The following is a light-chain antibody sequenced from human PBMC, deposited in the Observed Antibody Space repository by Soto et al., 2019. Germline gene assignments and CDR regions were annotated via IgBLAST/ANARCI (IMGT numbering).Light chain of an antibody. CDR2: GAS. Sequence: EIVLTQSPGTLSLSPGERATLSCRASQSVSSTYLGWYQQKPGQAPRLLIYGASSRATGIPDRFSGSGSGTYFTLTIARLEPEDFAEYYCQLYGSSPPRTFGQGTKVEIK. V-gene: IGKV3-20*01. J-gene: IGKJ1*01. CDR1: QSVSSTY. CDR3: QLYGSSPPRT.